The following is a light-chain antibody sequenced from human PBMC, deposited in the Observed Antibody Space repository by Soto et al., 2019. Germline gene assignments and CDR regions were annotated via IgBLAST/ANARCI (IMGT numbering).Light chain of an antibody. CDR1: QSISSN. Sequence: EIVMKQSPASLSVSPGERATLSCRVSQSISSNLVWYQQKAGQAPRILSYGASNRATGIPARFSGSVSGTEFTLNITSPQSQDFAVYYCQQRSNWPPKVTFGQGTRLEIK. CDR2: GAS. V-gene: IGKV3-15*01. CDR3: QQRSNWPPKVT. J-gene: IGKJ5*01.